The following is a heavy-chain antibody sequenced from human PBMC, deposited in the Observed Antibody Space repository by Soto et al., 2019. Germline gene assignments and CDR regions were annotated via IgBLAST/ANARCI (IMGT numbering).Heavy chain of an antibody. J-gene: IGHJ4*02. CDR2: ISSSSNYI. Sequence: EVQLVESGGGLVKPRGSLRLSCAASGFAFSSYTMNWVRQAPGKGLEWVSSISSSSNYIYYADSVKGRFTISRDDAKNSLYLQMNSLRAEDTAVYYCARVMKGPMIREYYFDYWGQGTLVTVSS. CDR3: ARVMKGPMIREYYFDY. CDR1: GFAFSSYT. D-gene: IGHD3-10*01. V-gene: IGHV3-21*01.